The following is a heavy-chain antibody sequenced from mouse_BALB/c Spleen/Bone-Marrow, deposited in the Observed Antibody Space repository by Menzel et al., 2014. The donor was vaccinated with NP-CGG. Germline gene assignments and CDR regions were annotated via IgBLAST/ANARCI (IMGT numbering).Heavy chain of an antibody. CDR2: IRNKAYGYTT. CDR3: ARFPMDY. J-gene: IGHJ4*01. CDR1: GFTFTDYY. Sequence: DVMLVESGGGLVQPGGSLRLSCTTSGFTFTDYYMSWVRQPPGKALEWLAFIRNKAYGYTTEYSASVRGRFTISRDNSQSILYLQMNTLRAEDSVTYYCARFPMDYWGQGTSVTVSS. V-gene: IGHV7-3*02.